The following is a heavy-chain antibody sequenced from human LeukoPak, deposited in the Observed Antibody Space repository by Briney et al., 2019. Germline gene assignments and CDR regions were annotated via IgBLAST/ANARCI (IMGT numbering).Heavy chain of an antibody. CDR3: ARSAAGTNYYYYYYMDV. Sequence: SETLSLTCTVSGGSISSSSYYWGWIRQPPGRGLEWIGSIYYSGSTYYNLSLKSRVTISVGTSKNQFSLKLSSVTAAETAVYYCARSAAGTNYYYYYYMDVWGKGTTVTVSS. CDR1: GGSISSSSYY. V-gene: IGHV4-39*01. D-gene: IGHD6-13*01. J-gene: IGHJ6*03. CDR2: IYYSGST.